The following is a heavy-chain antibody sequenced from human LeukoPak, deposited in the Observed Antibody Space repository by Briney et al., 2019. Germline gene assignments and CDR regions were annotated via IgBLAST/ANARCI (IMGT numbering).Heavy chain of an antibody. V-gene: IGHV4-59*01. CDR2: ISYSGST. J-gene: IGHJ5*02. CDR1: SGSFRNYY. D-gene: IGHD3-3*01. Sequence: TSETLSLTCTVSSGSFRNYYWSWVRQPPGKGLEWISYISYSGSTNYNPSLKSRVTISVDTSKNQFSLKLSSVTAADTAVYYCARDFYDGVGWWFDPWGQGTLVTVSS. CDR3: ARDFYDGVGWWFDP.